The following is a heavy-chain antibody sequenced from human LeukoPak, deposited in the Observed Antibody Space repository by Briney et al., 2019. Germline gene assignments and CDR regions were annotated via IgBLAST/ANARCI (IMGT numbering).Heavy chain of an antibody. J-gene: IGHJ4*02. Sequence: ASVKVSCKASGDTFTSYGISWVRQAPGQGLEWMGWISVYNGDTNYAQNLQGRVTMTTDTSTSTAYMDLRSLRSDDTAVYYCARDQRGSYSFDYWGQGTLVTVSS. D-gene: IGHD1-26*01. CDR3: ARDQRGSYSFDY. V-gene: IGHV1-18*01. CDR2: ISVYNGDT. CDR1: GDTFTSYG.